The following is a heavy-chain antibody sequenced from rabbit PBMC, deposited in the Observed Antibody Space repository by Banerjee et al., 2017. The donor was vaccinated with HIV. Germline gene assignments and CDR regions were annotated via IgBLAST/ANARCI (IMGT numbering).Heavy chain of an antibody. V-gene: IGHV1S40*01. Sequence: QQLEESGGGLVKPGASLTLTCTASGFSFSSSYYMCWVRQAPGKGLEWIACIYAGSSGSTWYASWVNGRFTISKTSSTTVTLQMTSLTAADTATYFCARGEYYTYGYAGYSYGSGKPHFNLWGPGTLVTVS. CDR1: GFSFSSSYY. CDR2: IYAGSSGST. J-gene: IGHJ4*01. D-gene: IGHD6-1*01. CDR3: ARGEYYTYGYAGYSYGSGKPHFNL.